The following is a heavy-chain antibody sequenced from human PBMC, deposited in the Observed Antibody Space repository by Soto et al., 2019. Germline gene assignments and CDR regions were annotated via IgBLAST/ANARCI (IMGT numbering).Heavy chain of an antibody. CDR2: IFFTGSA. CDR1: GGSVSTGSYD. J-gene: IGHJ6*02. Sequence: SETLSLTCTVSGGSVSTGSYDWSWIRQPPGKGLEWIGRIFFTGSAHYNPSLRNRVTMSVDTSKDQFSLTLTSVTAADTAVYYCARDGHGMDVWGQGTTVTVSS. V-gene: IGHV4-61*01. CDR3: ARDGHGMDV.